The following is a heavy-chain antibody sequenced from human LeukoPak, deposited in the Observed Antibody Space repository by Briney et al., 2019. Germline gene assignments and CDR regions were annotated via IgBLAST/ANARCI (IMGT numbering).Heavy chain of an antibody. Sequence: SETLSLTCTVSGGSISSSSYYWGWIRQPPGKGLEWIGSIYYSGGTYYNPSLKSRVTISADTSKNQFSLKLSSVTASDTAVYYCARAPYYYDSSDSDAFDIWGQGTMVTVSS. CDR3: ARAPYYYDSSDSDAFDI. CDR2: IYYSGGT. J-gene: IGHJ3*02. V-gene: IGHV4-39*01. D-gene: IGHD3-22*01. CDR1: GGSISSSSYY.